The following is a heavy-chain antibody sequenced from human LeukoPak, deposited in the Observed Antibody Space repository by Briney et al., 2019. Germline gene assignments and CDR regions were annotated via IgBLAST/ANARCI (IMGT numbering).Heavy chain of an antibody. V-gene: IGHV3-30*04. Sequence: GGSLRLPCAASGFTFSSYAMHWVRQAPGKGLEWVAVISYDGSNKYYADSVKGRFTISRDNSKNTLYLQMNSLRAEDTAVYYCARAGYSYGSFDPWGQGTLVTVSS. CDR3: ARAGYSYGSFDP. CDR2: ISYDGSNK. D-gene: IGHD5-18*01. J-gene: IGHJ5*02. CDR1: GFTFSSYA.